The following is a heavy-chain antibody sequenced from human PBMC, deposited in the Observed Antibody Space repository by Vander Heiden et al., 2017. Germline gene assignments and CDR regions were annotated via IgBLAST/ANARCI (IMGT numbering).Heavy chain of an antibody. V-gene: IGHV3-7*01. D-gene: IGHD2-15*01. J-gene: IGHJ4*02. CDR2: IKPDGSDE. CDR3: LGSGASAY. Sequence: EEQLVDSGGGLVQPGGSLRLSCAASGFQVSDYWMKWVRQAPGKGLEWVANIKPDGSDEYYVDSVNGRFTISRDNAKKSLFLHMNSLRAEDTAVYYCLGSGASAYWGQGALVAVSS. CDR1: GFQVSDYW.